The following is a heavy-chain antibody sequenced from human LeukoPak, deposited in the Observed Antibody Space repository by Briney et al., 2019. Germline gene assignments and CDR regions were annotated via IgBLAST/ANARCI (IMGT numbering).Heavy chain of an antibody. D-gene: IGHD5-18*01. CDR2: IYWDDDK. Sequence: SGPTLVNPTQTLTLTCTFSGFSLSTSGVGVGWIRQPPGKALEWLALIYWDDDKRYSPSLKSRLTITKDTSKNQVVLTMTNMDPVDTATYYCAHRLEGDIQLWPDAFDIWGQGTMVTVSS. J-gene: IGHJ3*02. CDR1: GFSLSTSGVG. V-gene: IGHV2-5*02. CDR3: AHRLEGDIQLWPDAFDI.